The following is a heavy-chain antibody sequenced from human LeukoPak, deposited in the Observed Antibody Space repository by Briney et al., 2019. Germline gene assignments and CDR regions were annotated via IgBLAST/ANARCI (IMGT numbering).Heavy chain of an antibody. CDR3: ATLGEYYDSSGYYYN. Sequence: SETLSLTCAVYGASFSGYYWSWIRQPPGKGLEWIGEINHSGSTYYNPSLKSRVTISVDSSKNQFSLKLTSVTAADTAVYYCATLGEYYDSSGYYYNWGQGTLVTVSS. J-gene: IGHJ4*02. CDR2: INHSGST. CDR1: GASFSGYY. V-gene: IGHV4-34*01. D-gene: IGHD3-22*01.